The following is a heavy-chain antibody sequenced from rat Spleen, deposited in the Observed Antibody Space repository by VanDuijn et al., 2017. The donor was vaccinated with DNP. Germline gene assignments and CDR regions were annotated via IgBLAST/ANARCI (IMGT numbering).Heavy chain of an antibody. CDR1: GIIFSDHY. V-gene: IGHV5-22*01. CDR3: ARGSITTFDY. Sequence: EVQLVESGGGLVQPGRSLKLSCAASGIIFSDHYMAWVRQAPKKGLEWVAYISYDGGRIYYGDSVKGRFTISRDNAKSTLYLQMNSLRSEDMATYYCARGSITTFDYWGQGVMVTVSS. CDR2: ISYDGGRI. J-gene: IGHJ2*01. D-gene: IGHD1-5*01.